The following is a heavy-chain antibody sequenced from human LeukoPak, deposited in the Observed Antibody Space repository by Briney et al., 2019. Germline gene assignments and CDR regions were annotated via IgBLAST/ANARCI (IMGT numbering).Heavy chain of an antibody. CDR3: ARERTSGWDAFDF. V-gene: IGHV3-74*01. Sequence: GGSLRLSCAASGFTFSSFWMHWVRQAPGKGLVWVSRINSVGSSASYADSVKGRFTISRDNAKNTLYLQMNSLRAEDTAVYYCARERTSGWDAFDFWGQGTLVTVSS. D-gene: IGHD6-19*01. CDR1: GFTFSSFW. CDR2: INSVGSSA. J-gene: IGHJ4*02.